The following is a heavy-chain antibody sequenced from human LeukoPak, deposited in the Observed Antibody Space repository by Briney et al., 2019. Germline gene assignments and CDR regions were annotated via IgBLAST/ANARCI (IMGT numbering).Heavy chain of an antibody. CDR2: TNSDGTIT. J-gene: IGHJ4*02. CDR1: GFAFNACW. CDR3: ARSDYCDY. Sequence: PGGSLRLSCAASGFAFNACWMHWVRQAPGKGLVWVSRTNSDGTITTYADSVKGRFTISRDNAKNTLYLQMSSLRAEDTAVYYCARSDYCDYWGQGTLVTVSS. V-gene: IGHV3-74*01.